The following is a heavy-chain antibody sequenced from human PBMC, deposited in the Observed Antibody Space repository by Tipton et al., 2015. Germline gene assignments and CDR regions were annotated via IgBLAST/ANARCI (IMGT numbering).Heavy chain of an antibody. CDR1: GGSITNEHW. CDR3: ARQSGESSGWPSAFDI. D-gene: IGHD6-19*01. Sequence: TLSLTCVVSGGSITNEHWWSWVRQPPGKGLEWIGGIYQGGRTNYNPSLKSRVTISVDTSKNQFSLRLSSVTAADTAVYYCARQSGESSGWPSAFDIWGQGTMVTVSS. V-gene: IGHV4-4*02. J-gene: IGHJ3*02. CDR2: IYQGGRT.